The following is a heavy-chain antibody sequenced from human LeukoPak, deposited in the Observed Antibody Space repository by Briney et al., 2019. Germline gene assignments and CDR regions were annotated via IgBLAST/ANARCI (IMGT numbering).Heavy chain of an antibody. J-gene: IGHJ5*02. CDR3: VRGQTSLDNWFDP. V-gene: IGHV3-48*03. CDR2: IRPNDGTT. Sequence: QAGGSLRLSCEASGFTFSNYGMNWVRQAPGKGLEWISYIRPNDGTTHYADSVKGRFTISRDNAKNSLSLQMTSLRADGSAVYYCVRGQTSLDNWFDPWGQGTLVIVSS. CDR1: GFTFSNYG.